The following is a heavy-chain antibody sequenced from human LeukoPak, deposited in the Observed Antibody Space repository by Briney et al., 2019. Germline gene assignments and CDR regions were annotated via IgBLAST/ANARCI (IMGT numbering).Heavy chain of an antibody. Sequence: PSETLSLTCTVSGGSISSSSYYWGWIRQPPGKGLEWIGSIYYSGSTYYNPSLKSRVTISVDTSKNQFSLKLSSVTAADTAVYYCANNIQMYYYGMDVWGQGTTVTVSS. V-gene: IGHV4-39*07. CDR1: GGSISSSSYY. CDR2: IYYSGST. D-gene: IGHD2/OR15-2a*01. J-gene: IGHJ6*02. CDR3: ANNIQMYYYGMDV.